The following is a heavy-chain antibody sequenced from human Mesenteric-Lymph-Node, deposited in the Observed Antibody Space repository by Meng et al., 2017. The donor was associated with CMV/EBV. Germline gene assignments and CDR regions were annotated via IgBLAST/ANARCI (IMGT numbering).Heavy chain of an antibody. D-gene: IGHD3-10*01. J-gene: IGHJ4*02. CDR2: VYHTGST. V-gene: IGHV4-61*08. Sequence: LTCTISGGSVSSGDYFWSWLRQPPGEWLKWIGCVYHTGSTNYGPSLKSRVTISVDTSKNQFSLKLSSVTAADAAVYYCARHRGDLFYWGQGTLVTVSS. CDR1: GGSVSSGDYF. CDR3: ARHRGDLFY.